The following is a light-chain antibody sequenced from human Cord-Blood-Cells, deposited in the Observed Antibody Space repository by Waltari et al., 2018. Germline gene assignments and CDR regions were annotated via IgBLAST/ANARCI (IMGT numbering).Light chain of an antibody. CDR1: QSISSY. CDR2: AAP. Sequence: DIQMTQSPSSLYASVGDRVTITCRASQSISSYLNWYQQKPGKAPKLLIYAAPSFQSGVPSRFSGSGSGTDFTLTISSLQPADFATYYCQQSYSTPPWTFGQGTKVEIK. V-gene: IGKV1-39*01. J-gene: IGKJ1*01. CDR3: QQSYSTPPWT.